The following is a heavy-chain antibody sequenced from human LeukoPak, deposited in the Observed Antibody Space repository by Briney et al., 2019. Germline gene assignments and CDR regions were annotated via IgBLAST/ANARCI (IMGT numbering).Heavy chain of an antibody. J-gene: IGHJ4*02. CDR2: IYPGDSDT. CDR3: ARQGRQDFWSKDFDY. V-gene: IGHV5-51*01. CDR1: GYSFTSYW. D-gene: IGHD3-3*01. Sequence: GESLKISCKGSGYSFTSYWIGWVRQMPGKGLEWMGIIYPGDSDTRYSPSFQGQGTISADKSISTAYLQWSSLKASDTAMYYCARQGRQDFWSKDFDYWGQGTLVTVSS.